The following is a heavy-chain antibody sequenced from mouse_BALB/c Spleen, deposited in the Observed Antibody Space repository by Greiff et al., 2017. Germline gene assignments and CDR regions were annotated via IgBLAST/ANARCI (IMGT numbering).Heavy chain of an antibody. D-gene: IGHD2-4*01. CDR3: ARRGLYDYQAWFAY. Sequence: QVQLKQSGAELVRPGTSVKVSCKASGYAFTNYLIEWVKQRPGQGLEWIGVINPGSGGTNYNEKFKGKATLTADKSSSTAYMQLSSLTSDDSAVYFCARRGLYDYQAWFAYWGQGTLVTVSA. V-gene: IGHV1-54*01. CDR1: GYAFTNYL. J-gene: IGHJ3*01. CDR2: INPGSGGT.